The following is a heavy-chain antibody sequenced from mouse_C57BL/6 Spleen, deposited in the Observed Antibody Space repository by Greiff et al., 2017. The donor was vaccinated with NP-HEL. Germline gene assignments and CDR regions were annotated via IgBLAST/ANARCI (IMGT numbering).Heavy chain of an antibody. CDR3: ARHWEKRGYFDY. Sequence: EVQLQQSGPELVKPGASVKISCKASGYTFTDYYMNWVKQSHGKSLEWIGDINPNNGGTSYNQKFKGKATLTVDKSSSTAYMELRSLTSEDSAVYYCARHWEKRGYFDYWGQGTTLTVSS. CDR2: INPNNGGT. CDR1: GYTFTDYY. J-gene: IGHJ2*01. D-gene: IGHD4-1*01. V-gene: IGHV1-26*01.